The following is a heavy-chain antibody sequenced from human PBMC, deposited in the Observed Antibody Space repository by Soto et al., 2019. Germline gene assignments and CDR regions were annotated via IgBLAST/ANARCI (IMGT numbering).Heavy chain of an antibody. Sequence: EVQLLESGGGLVQPGGSLRLSCAASGFTFSSYAMSWVRQAPGKGLEWVSAISGSGGSTYYADSVKGRFTISRDNSKNTLYLQMNSLRAEDTAVYYCEKDGGIWFGELLYTPRAFDIWGQGTMVTVSS. CDR2: ISGSGGST. V-gene: IGHV3-23*01. D-gene: IGHD3-10*01. CDR3: EKDGGIWFGELLYTPRAFDI. CDR1: GFTFSSYA. J-gene: IGHJ3*02.